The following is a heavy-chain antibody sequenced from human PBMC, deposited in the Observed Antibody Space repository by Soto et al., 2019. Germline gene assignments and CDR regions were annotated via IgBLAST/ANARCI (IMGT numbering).Heavy chain of an antibody. CDR2: IKSNTDGGTT. D-gene: IGHD6-19*01. CDR3: TSGWPDY. CDR1: GFTFSNAW. Sequence: GGSLRLSCAASGFTFSNAWMSWVRQAPGKGLEWVGRIKSNTDGGTTDYAAPVKGRFTISRDDSKNTLYLQMNSLETEDTAVYYCTSGWPDYWGQGTLGTVSS. V-gene: IGHV3-15*01. J-gene: IGHJ4*02.